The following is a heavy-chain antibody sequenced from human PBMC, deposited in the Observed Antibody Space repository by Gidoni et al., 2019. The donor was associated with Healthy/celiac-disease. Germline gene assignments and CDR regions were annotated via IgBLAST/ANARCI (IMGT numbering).Heavy chain of an antibody. CDR1: GFPFRSYA. Sequence: HVQLVESGGGVVQPGRSLRLSCAASGFPFRSYAMHWVRQAPGKGLEWVAVISYDGSNKYYADSVKGRFTISRDNSKNTLYLQMNSLRAEDTAVYYCARDNGLMVRGVFAYWGQGTLVTVSS. D-gene: IGHD3-10*01. V-gene: IGHV3-30-3*01. CDR3: ARDNGLMVRGVFAY. CDR2: ISYDGSNK. J-gene: IGHJ4*02.